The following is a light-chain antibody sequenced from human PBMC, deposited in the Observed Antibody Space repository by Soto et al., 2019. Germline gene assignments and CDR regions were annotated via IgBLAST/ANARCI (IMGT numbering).Light chain of an antibody. CDR1: NSDDESYNL. CDR2: EGT. CDR3: CSYAGTATV. J-gene: IGLJ1*01. V-gene: IGLV2-23*03. Sequence: QSVLTQPASVSGSPGQSITISCTGTNSDDESYNLVSWFRQHPGEAPKLIVYEGTKRPSGVSNRFSGSKSGNPASLTISGLQAEDEANYYCCSYAGTATVFGTGTKVTVL.